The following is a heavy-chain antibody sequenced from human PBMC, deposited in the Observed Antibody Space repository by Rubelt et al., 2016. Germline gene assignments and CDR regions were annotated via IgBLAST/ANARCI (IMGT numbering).Heavy chain of an antibody. CDR2: ISSSSSYI. V-gene: IGHV3-21*01. J-gene: IGHJ4*02. Sequence: GGGVVQPGRSLRLSCAASGFTFRTYGMHWVRQGPGKGLEWVSSISSSSSYIYYADSVKGRFTISRDNAKNSVSLQMNSLRAEDTAVYYCARDHYCSGGTCYPFRWSQGTLVTVSS. D-gene: IGHD2-15*01. CDR1: GFTFRTYG. CDR3: ARDHYCSGGTCYPFR.